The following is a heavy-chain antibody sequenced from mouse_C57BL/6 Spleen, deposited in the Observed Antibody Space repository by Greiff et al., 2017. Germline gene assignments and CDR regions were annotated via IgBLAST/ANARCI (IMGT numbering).Heavy chain of an antibody. J-gene: IGHJ2*01. Sequence: EVQLVESERGLVQPGSSVKLSCKASGFTFSDYYMAWVRQVPEKGLEWVANINSDGSSTYYLDYLKGRCIISRDNAKNILYLQMSSLTSEDTATCYCARVATNFDYWGQGTTLTVSS. CDR3: ARVATNFDY. CDR2: INSDGSST. V-gene: IGHV5-16*01. D-gene: IGHD1-1*02. CDR1: GFTFSDYY.